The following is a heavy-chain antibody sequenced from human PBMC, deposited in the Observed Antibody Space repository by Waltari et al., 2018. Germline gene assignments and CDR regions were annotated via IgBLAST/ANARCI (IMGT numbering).Heavy chain of an antibody. D-gene: IGHD6-6*01. V-gene: IGHV3-23*01. J-gene: IGHJ4*02. CDR1: DFTFSPSA. CDR3: AKDVGDAARQALDY. Sequence: EVQLLESGGGLVQPGGSLRLSCAASDFTFSPSALNWVRQAPGKGLEWVSALNPGGGTTYYADAVKGRFTISRDNSKNTLYLQMNSLTAEDTALYYCAKDVGDAARQALDYWGQGALVTVSP. CDR2: LNPGGGTT.